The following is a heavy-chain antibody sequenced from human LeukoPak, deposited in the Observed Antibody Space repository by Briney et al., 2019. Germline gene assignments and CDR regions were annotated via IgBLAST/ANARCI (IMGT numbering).Heavy chain of an antibody. CDR3: ARSVTGAWFDP. J-gene: IGHJ5*02. D-gene: IGHD1-26*01. CDR2: INPNTGGT. CDR1: GYTFTDFY. Sequence: ASVKVSCKASGYTFTDFYMHWVRQAPGQGLEWMGWINPNTGGTNYAQKFQGRVTMTRDTSISTAYMELSRLRSEDTAVYYCARSVTGAWFDPWGQGTLVTVSS. V-gene: IGHV1-2*02.